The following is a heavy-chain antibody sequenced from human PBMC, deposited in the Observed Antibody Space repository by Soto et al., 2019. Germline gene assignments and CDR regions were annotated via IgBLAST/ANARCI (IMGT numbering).Heavy chain of an antibody. V-gene: IGHV3-11*05. CDR1: GFTFSDYY. CDR3: ARDHQVLGPYDE. J-gene: IGHJ4*02. Sequence: QVQLVESGGGLVKPGGSLRLSCAASGFTFSDYYMSWIRQAPGKGLEWLSYISSSGSYTNYADSVKGRFTISRDNAKNSLYLQMNSLRAEDTAVYYCARDHQVLGPYDEWGQGTLVTVSS. D-gene: IGHD3-10*01. CDR2: ISSSGSYT.